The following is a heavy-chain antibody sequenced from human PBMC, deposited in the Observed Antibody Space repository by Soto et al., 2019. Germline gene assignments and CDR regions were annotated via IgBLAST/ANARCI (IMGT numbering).Heavy chain of an antibody. V-gene: IGHV3-53*01. J-gene: IGHJ4*02. CDR3: AREKSGGDYFDS. D-gene: IGHD3-10*01. Sequence: GGSLRLSCAASGFTVSSNYMSWVRQAPGKGLEWVSVIYSGGSTFYADSVKGRFTISRDNSKNTLYLQMNSLRAEDTAMYYCAREKSGGDYFDSWGQGTLVTVSS. CDR1: GFTVSSNY. CDR2: IYSGGST.